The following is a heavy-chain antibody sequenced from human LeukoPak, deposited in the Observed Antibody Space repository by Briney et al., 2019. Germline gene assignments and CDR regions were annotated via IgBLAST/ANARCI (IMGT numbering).Heavy chain of an antibody. V-gene: IGHV4-59*01. CDR2: IYYSGST. Sequence: SETLSLTCTVSGVSLSSYYWSWIRQPPGKGLQWIGYIYYSGSTNYNPSLKSRVNIAVDTSKNQFSLKLSSVTAADRAVYYCARGGGAVAVDYWGQGTLVTVSS. J-gene: IGHJ4*02. CDR3: ARGGGAVAVDY. CDR1: GVSLSSYY. D-gene: IGHD6-19*01.